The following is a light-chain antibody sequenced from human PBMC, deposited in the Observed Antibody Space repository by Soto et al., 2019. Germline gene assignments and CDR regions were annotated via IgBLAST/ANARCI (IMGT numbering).Light chain of an antibody. V-gene: IGLV2-23*02. CDR1: SSDVGSYNL. J-gene: IGLJ2*01. Sequence: QSALTQPASVSGSPGQSITISCTGTSSDVGSYNLVSWYQQDPGKAPKLMIYEVSKRPSGVSNRFSGSRSGNTASLTISGIQAEEAADYYCCSSAGSSIVVFGGGTKLTVL. CDR3: CSSAGSSIVV. CDR2: EVS.